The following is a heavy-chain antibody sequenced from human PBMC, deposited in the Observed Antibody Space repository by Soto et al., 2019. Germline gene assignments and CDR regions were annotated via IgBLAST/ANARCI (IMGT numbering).Heavy chain of an antibody. V-gene: IGHV3-23*01. CDR2: ITMSADGT. CDR1: GFTFSGYA. CDR3: TRTLANFDY. Sequence: GGSLKLSCAASGFTFSGYAMSWVRQAPGKGLVWVSSITMSADGTYYTDSVKGRFTISRDSSKNTVFLQMNSLRAEDTAIYYCTRTLANFDYWGQGILVTVSS. J-gene: IGHJ4*02.